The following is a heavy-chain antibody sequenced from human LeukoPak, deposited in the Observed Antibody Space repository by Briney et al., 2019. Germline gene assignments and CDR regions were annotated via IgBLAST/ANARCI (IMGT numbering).Heavy chain of an antibody. CDR2: IYYSGST. J-gene: IGHJ6*03. CDR3: ARRPGFTNYHLDV. D-gene: IGHD3-10*01. V-gene: IGHV4-31*03. Sequence: AQTLSLTCTVSGGSISSGGYYWSWIRQHPGKGLEWIGYIYYSGSTYYNPSLKSRVTISVDTSKHQYSLKLSSVTAAATAVYYCARRPGFTNYHLDVWGKGTTVTVPS. CDR1: GGSISSGGYY.